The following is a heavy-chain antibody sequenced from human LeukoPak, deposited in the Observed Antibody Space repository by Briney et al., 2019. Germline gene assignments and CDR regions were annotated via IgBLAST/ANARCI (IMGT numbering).Heavy chain of an antibody. J-gene: IGHJ4*02. CDR2: IYYSGST. CDR1: GDSISTYY. D-gene: IGHD1-26*01. CDR3: ARGGARYFDY. V-gene: IGHV4-59*01. Sequence: SESLSLTCTVSGDSISTYYWSWIRQPPGKGLEWSGYIYYSGSTNYNPSLKGRVIISVDTSKNQFSLKLSSVTAADTAVYYCARGGARYFDYWGQGFLVTVSS.